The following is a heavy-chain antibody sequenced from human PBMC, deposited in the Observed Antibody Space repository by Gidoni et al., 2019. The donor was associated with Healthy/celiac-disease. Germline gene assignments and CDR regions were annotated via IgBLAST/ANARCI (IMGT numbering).Heavy chain of an antibody. J-gene: IGHJ6*02. D-gene: IGHD3-22*01. V-gene: IGHV4-59*01. CDR3: ARDGSNDSSGYYYYYGMDV. CDR1: GGSISSYF. Sequence: QLQLQESAPGLVKPSETLPLTCTVSGGSISSYFWSWIRQPPGKGLEWIGYIDYSGSTNYHPSLKSRVTITVDTSKNQFSLKLSSVTAADTAVYYCARDGSNDSSGYYYYYGMDVWGQGTTVTVSS. CDR2: IDYSGST.